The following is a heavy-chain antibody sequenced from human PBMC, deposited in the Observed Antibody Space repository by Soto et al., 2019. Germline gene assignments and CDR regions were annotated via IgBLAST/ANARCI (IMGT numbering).Heavy chain of an antibody. CDR2: VIPIFSVM. V-gene: IGHV1-69*01. Sequence: QVQLVQSGPEVKKPGSSVKVSCKASGGTFSNSPIAWVRLAPGQGLEWMGGVIPIFSVMKYAEKFQGRVTFTADDSTSTVYMELSSLTSEDTAVYYCARGRTIFGVVNFDYWGQGTPVTVSS. D-gene: IGHD3-3*01. J-gene: IGHJ4*02. CDR3: ARGRTIFGVVNFDY. CDR1: GGTFSNSP.